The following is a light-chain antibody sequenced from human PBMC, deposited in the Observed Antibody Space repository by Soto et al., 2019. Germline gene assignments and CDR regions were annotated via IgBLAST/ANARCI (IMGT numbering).Light chain of an antibody. Sequence: QMTQSPSSLSASVGEKIIITCRASRDVGSDVSWYQQKPGQXPKXXIYAASNLYTGVPSRFSGSRSGTELTITISSLKPEDCESYDGLQDYGDSWTFGQGTKVDIK. CDR1: RDVGSD. CDR2: AAS. CDR3: LQDYGDSWT. V-gene: IGKV1-6*01. J-gene: IGKJ1*01.